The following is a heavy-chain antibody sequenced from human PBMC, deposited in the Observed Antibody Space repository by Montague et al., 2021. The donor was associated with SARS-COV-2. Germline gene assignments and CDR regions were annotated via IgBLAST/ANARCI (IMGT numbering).Heavy chain of an antibody. V-gene: IGHV4-59*01. Sequence: SETLSLTCTVSGGSITGYYWSWLRRSPGKGLEWIAYIYDGGAVNCNPSLESRVTISTDTSKNQLSLKVNSVTAADTAVYYCVRDHPYGGPRGAYDIWGQGTVVTVSS. J-gene: IGHJ3*02. CDR3: VRDHPYGGPRGAYDI. CDR2: IYDGGAV. D-gene: IGHD4-23*01. CDR1: GGSITGYY.